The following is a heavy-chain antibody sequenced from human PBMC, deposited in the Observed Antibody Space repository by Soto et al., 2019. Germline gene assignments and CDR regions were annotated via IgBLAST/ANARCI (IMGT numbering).Heavy chain of an antibody. CDR3: VRVGGYYGDYPNFDY. J-gene: IGHJ4*02. Sequence: PSETLSLTCTVSGSSISPYYWSWIRQPPGKGLEWIGYIYYTGSTKYNPSLKSRVTISVGTSNYQFFLRLTSVTAADTAVYYCVRVGGYYGDYPNFDYWGQGTQVTVSS. V-gene: IGHV4-59*01. CDR2: IYYTGST. CDR1: GSSISPYY. D-gene: IGHD4-17*01.